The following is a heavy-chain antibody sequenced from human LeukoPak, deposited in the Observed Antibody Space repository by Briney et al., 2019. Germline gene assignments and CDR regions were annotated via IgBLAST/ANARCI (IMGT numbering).Heavy chain of an antibody. D-gene: IGHD3-22*01. CDR2: ISGSGGTT. J-gene: IGHJ4*02. Sequence: GGSLRLSCAASGFTFSSYAMSWVRQAPGKGLEWVSAISGSGGTTYYADSVKGRFTISRDNSKNTLYLQMSSLRAEDTAAYYCARGGGTMIVVFFDSWGQGTLVTVSS. CDR1: GFTFSSYA. CDR3: ARGGGTMIVVFFDS. V-gene: IGHV3-23*01.